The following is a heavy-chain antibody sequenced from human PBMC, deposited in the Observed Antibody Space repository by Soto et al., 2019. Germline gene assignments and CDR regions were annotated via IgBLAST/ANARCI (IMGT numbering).Heavy chain of an antibody. Sequence: GGSLRLSCAASGFPFSSYWMSWVRQAPGKGLEWVANIKQDGSEKYYVDSVKGRFTISRDNAKNSLYLEMNNLRAKDTAVYYCARGRGTIYGMDVWGQGTTVTVSS. D-gene: IGHD1-1*01. V-gene: IGHV3-7*04. CDR3: ARGRGTIYGMDV. CDR1: GFPFSSYW. CDR2: IKQDGSEK. J-gene: IGHJ6*02.